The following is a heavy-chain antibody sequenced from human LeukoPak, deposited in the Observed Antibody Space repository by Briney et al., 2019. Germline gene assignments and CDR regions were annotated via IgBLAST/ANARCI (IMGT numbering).Heavy chain of an antibody. CDR2: TYYRSKWYN. J-gene: IGHJ4*02. V-gene: IGHV6-1*01. CDR1: GDSVSSRNGA. D-gene: IGHD6-19*01. Sequence: SQTLSLTCVVSGDSVSSRNGAWNWIRQSPSRGLEWLGRTYYRSKWYNDYAESMEGRMTISQDTSKNQYSLHLNSVTPDDTAVYYCARDFGTTGWHTFDYWGQGTLVTVSS. CDR3: ARDFGTTGWHTFDY.